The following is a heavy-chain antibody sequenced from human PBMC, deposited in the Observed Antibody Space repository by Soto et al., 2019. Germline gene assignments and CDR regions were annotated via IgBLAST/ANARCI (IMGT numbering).Heavy chain of an antibody. J-gene: IGHJ5*02. CDR1: GGSFSGYY. CDR3: TRGLNDYGDYDNGFDL. CDR2: ISHSGVT. V-gene: IGHV4-34*01. Sequence: QVQLQQWGAGLLKPSETLSLTCAVYGGSFSGYYWTWIRQPPGKGLEWIGEISHSGVTNYNPSLKSRVTMSVDTSKNQFSLNLGSVTAADTAVYYCTRGLNDYGDYDNGFDLWGQGTLVTVSS. D-gene: IGHD4-17*01.